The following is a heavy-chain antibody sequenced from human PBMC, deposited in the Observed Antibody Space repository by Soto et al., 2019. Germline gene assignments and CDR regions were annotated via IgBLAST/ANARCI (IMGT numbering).Heavy chain of an antibody. D-gene: IGHD3-3*01. CDR1: GYTFTTYY. J-gene: IGHJ6*02. CDR3: ARAQYYDFWSGAGGGMDV. V-gene: IGHV1-8*01. Sequence: ASVQVSCKASGYTFTTYYINGVGQATGRGLEWMGWMNPNSANKGSANKFQSRVTMTRNTSKSTAYLELSSLRSEDTAVYYCARAQYYDFWSGAGGGMDVWGQGTTVTVSS. CDR2: MNPNSANK.